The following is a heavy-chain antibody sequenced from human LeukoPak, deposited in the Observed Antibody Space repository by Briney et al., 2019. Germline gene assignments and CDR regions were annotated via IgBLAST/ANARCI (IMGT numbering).Heavy chain of an antibody. CDR1: GFTFSIYS. D-gene: IGHD2-2*01. V-gene: IGHV3-30-3*01. CDR3: ARGSLTSLDY. CDR2: ISYDGSNK. J-gene: IGHJ4*02. Sequence: GGSLRLSCAASGFTFSIYSMRWVRQASGKGLEWVAVISYDGSNKYYADSVKGRFTIPRDNSKNTLYLQMNSLRAEDTAVYYCARGSLTSLDYWGQGTLVTVSS.